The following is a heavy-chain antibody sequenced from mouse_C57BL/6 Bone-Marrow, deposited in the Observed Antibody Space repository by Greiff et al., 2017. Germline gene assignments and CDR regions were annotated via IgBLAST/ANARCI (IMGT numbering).Heavy chain of an antibody. J-gene: IGHJ3*01. D-gene: IGHD2-4*01. V-gene: IGHV14-4*01. CDR2: IDPENGDT. Sequence: VHVKQSGAELVRPGASVKLSCTASGFNIKDDYMHWVKQRPEQGLEWIGWIDPENGDTEYASKFQGKATITADTSSNTAYLQLSSLTSEDTAVYYCTYYDLAWFAYWGQGTLVTVSA. CDR1: GFNIKDDY. CDR3: TYYDLAWFAY.